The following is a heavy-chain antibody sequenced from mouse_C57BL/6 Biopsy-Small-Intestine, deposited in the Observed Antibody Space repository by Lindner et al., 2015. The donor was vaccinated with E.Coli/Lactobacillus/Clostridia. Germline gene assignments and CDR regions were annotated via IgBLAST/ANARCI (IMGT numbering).Heavy chain of an antibody. V-gene: IGHV1-74*01. D-gene: IGHD2-5*01. J-gene: IGHJ1*01. CDR3: AIDSTSTTFGGNYYYSMDV. CDR1: GGTFSTYP. Sequence: SVKVSCKASGGTFSTYPFSWVRQAPGQGLEWMGGIIPLFRTADYAQKFQGRVTITADESTTTAYMELSSLRSEDTAVYYCAIDSTSTTFGGNYYYSMDVWGQGTTVTVSS. CDR2: IIPLFRTA.